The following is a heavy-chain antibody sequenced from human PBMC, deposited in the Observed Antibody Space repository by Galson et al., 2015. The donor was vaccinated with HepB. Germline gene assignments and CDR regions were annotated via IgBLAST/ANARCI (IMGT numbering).Heavy chain of an antibody. CDR1: GFTVSSNY. V-gene: IGHV3-66*01. CDR3: ARVSSGWYGSDY. Sequence: SLRLSCAASGFTVSSNYMSWVRQAPGKGLEWVSVIYSGGSTYYADSVKGRFTISRDNSKNTLYLQMNSLRAEDTAVYYCARVSSGWYGSDYWGQGTLVTVSS. CDR2: IYSGGST. D-gene: IGHD6-19*01. J-gene: IGHJ4*02.